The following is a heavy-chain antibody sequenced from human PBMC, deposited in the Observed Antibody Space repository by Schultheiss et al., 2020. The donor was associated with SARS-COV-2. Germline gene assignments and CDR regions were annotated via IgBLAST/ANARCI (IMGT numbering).Heavy chain of an antibody. CDR1: GYSFTSYW. Sequence: GESLKISCKGSGYSFTSYWIGWVRQMPGKGLEWMGITYPGDSDTRYSPSFQGQVTISADKSISTAYLQWNSLKASDTAMYYCTRHPSHVTGYSSGFDPWGQGTLVTVSS. CDR3: TRHPSHVTGYSSGFDP. J-gene: IGHJ5*02. D-gene: IGHD6-19*01. V-gene: IGHV5-51*01. CDR2: TYPGDSDT.